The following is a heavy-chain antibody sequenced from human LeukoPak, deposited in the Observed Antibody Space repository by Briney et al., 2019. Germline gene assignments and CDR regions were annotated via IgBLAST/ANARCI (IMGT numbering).Heavy chain of an antibody. V-gene: IGHV1-69*04. Sequence: GSSVKVSCKASGGTFSSYAISWVRQAPGQGLEWMGRIIPILGIANYAQKFQGRVTITADKSTSTAYMELSSLRSEDTAVYYCAIVGSVATIATTLDYWGQGTLVTVSS. J-gene: IGHJ4*02. CDR3: AIVGSVATIATTLDY. D-gene: IGHD5-12*01. CDR1: GGTFSSYA. CDR2: IIPILGIA.